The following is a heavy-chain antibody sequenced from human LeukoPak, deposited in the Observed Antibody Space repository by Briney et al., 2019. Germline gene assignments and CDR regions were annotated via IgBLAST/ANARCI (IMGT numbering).Heavy chain of an antibody. CDR3: AKDRLWIQLWLGWDI. CDR1: GFTFSSYA. Sequence: QPGGSLRLSCAASGFTFSSYAMNWVRQAPGKGLEWVSISGSGGDTYYADSVKGRFTISRDNSKNTLYLQMNSLRAEDTAVYYCAKDRLWIQLWLGWDIWGQGTTVTVSS. J-gene: IGHJ3*02. D-gene: IGHD5-18*01. V-gene: IGHV3-23*01. CDR2: SGSGGDT.